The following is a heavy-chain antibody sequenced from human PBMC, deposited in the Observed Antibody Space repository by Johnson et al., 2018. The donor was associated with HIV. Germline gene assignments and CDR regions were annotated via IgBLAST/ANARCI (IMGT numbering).Heavy chain of an antibody. Sequence: VQLVESGGGLVQPGGSLRLSCAASGLTVSSNYMRWVRQAPGKGLEWVSVIFSGGSTGYADSVKGRFTISRDNAKNALYLQMNSLRAEDTALYYCARGGVGGWDHDAFDIWGQGTMVTVSS. CDR2: IFSGGST. CDR3: ARGGVGGWDHDAFDI. D-gene: IGHD6-19*01. V-gene: IGHV3-66*01. CDR1: GLTVSSNY. J-gene: IGHJ3*02.